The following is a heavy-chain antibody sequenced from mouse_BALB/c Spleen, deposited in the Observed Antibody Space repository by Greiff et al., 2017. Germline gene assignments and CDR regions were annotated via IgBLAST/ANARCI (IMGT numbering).Heavy chain of an antibody. CDR2: ISSGSSTI. CDR3: ARFHMDD. J-gene: IGHJ4*01. CDR1: GFTFSSFG. Sequence: EVKLEESGGGLVQPGGSRKLSCAASGFTFSSFGMHWVRQAPEKGLEWVAYISSGSSTIYYADTVKGRFTISRDNPKNTLFLQMTSLRSEDTAMYYCARFHMDDWGQGTSVTVSS. V-gene: IGHV5-17*02.